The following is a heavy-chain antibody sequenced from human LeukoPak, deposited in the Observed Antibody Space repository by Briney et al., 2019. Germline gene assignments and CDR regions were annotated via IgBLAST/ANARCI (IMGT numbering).Heavy chain of an antibody. CDR2: IYSGDST. Sequence: GGSLRLSCSASGFTVTGSYVSWVRQAPGKGLEWVSVIYSGDSTYYADPVKGRFTFSRDDSKNTLYLQMNSLTAEDTAVYYCARGGYGSGPFDYWGQGALVTASS. V-gene: IGHV3-66*01. D-gene: IGHD3-10*01. CDR3: ARGGYGSGPFDY. CDR1: GFTVTGSY. J-gene: IGHJ4*02.